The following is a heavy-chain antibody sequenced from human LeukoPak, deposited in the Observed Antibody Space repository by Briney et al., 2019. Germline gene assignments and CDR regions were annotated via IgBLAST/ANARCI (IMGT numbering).Heavy chain of an antibody. D-gene: IGHD3-10*01. V-gene: IGHV4-34*01. Sequence: SETLSLTCAVYGGSCSGYYWSWIRQPPGKGLEWIGEINRSGSTNYNPSLKSRVTISVDTSKNQFSLKLSSVTAADTAVYYCARIVVTMVRGAVTRGYYYYGMDVWGKGTTVTVSS. CDR1: GGSCSGYY. CDR3: ARIVVTMVRGAVTRGYYYYGMDV. CDR2: INRSGST. J-gene: IGHJ6*04.